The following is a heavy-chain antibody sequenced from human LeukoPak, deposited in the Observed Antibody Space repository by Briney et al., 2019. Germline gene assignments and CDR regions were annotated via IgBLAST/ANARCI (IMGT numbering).Heavy chain of an antibody. D-gene: IGHD3-22*01. CDR1: GYTFTSYG. CDR3: ARDTYYYDSSHHY. Sequence: ASVKVSCKASGYTFTSYGISWVRQAPGQGLEWMGWISAYNGNTNYAHKLQGRVTMTTDTSPSTAYMELSRLRSSHPSMSYSARDTYYYDSSHHYWGQGTLVTVSS. J-gene: IGHJ4*02. CDR2: ISAYNGNT. V-gene: IGHV1-18*01.